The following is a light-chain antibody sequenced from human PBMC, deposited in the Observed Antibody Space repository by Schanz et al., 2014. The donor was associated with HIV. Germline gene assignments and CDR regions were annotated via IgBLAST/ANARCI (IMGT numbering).Light chain of an antibody. CDR3: QQYDSSTWT. Sequence: IVLTQSPGTLSLSPGEKATLSCKASQSINNDYLAWYQQKPGQAPRLLIYGVSSRAAGIPDRFSGSGSGTDFTLTINRLEPEDFAIYYCQQYDSSTWTFGQGTKVEI. CDR1: QSINNDY. CDR2: GVS. J-gene: IGKJ1*01. V-gene: IGKV3-20*01.